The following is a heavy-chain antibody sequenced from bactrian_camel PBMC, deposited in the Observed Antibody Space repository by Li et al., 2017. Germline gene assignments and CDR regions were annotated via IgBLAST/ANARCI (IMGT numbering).Heavy chain of an antibody. CDR1: GDAYSRNF. D-gene: IGHD3*01. CDR3: AAVYKAGLTSRLIAADEYNY. J-gene: IGHJ4*01. V-gene: IGHV3S40*01. Sequence: VQLVESGGGSVQTGGSLRLSCVASGDAYSRNFIGWVRQAPGKEREGIASTYVITGSKYYASSVQGRFSISQDGAKNMVYLQMNSLKPEDTGMYYCAAVYKAGLTSRLIAADEYNYWGQGTQVTVS. CDR2: TYVITGSK.